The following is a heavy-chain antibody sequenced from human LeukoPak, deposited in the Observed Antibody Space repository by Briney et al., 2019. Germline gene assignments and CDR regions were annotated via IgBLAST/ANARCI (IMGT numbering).Heavy chain of an antibody. CDR1: GFTFSSYA. CDR3: AKIRKYGPDAFDI. CDR2: ISGSGGST. J-gene: IGHJ3*02. V-gene: IGHV3-23*01. Sequence: GGSLRLSCAASGFTFSSYAMSWVRQAPGKGLEWVSAISGSGGSTYYADSVKGRFTISRDNSKNTLYLQMNSLGAEDTAVYYCAKIRKYGPDAFDIWGQGTMVTVSS. D-gene: IGHD1-14*01.